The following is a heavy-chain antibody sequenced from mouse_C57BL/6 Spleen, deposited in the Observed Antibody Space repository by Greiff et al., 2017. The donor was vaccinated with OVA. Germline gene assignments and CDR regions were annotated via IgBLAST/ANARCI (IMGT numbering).Heavy chain of an antibody. CDR1: GYSFTGYF. CDR2: INPYNGDT. J-gene: IGHJ3*01. CDR3: AGLSWFAY. Sequence: EVKLMESGPELVKPGDSVKISCKASGYSFTGYFMNWVMQSHGKSLEWIGRINPYNGDTFYNQKFKGKATLTVDKSSSTAHMELRSLTSEDSAVYYCAGLSWFAYWGQGTLVTVSA. V-gene: IGHV1-20*01.